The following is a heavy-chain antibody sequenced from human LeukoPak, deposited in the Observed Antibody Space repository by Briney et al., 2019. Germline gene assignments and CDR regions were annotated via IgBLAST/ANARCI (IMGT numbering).Heavy chain of an antibody. J-gene: IGHJ6*02. CDR3: ARGGTTTLYYYYGMDV. V-gene: IGHV4-39*07. Sequence: SETLSPTCTVSGGSISSSSYYWGWIRQPPGKGLEWIGSIYYSGSTYYNPSLKSRVTISVDTSKNQFSLKLSSVTAADTAVYYCARGGTTTLYYYYGMDVWGQGTTVTVSS. D-gene: IGHD1-26*01. CDR2: IYYSGST. CDR1: GGSISSSSYY.